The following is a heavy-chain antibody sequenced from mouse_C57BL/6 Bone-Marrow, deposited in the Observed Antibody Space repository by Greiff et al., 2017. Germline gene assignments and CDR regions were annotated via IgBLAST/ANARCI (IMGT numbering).Heavy chain of an antibody. CDR3: ANYSRYYYAMDY. D-gene: IGHD1-1*01. J-gene: IGHJ4*01. Sequence: EVKVVESGGGLVKPGGSLKLSCAASGFPFSDYGMHWVRQAPEKGLGWVAYISSGSSTIYYADTVKGRFTISRDNAKNTLFLQMTSLRSEDTAMYYCANYSRYYYAMDYWGQGTSVTVSS. V-gene: IGHV5-17*01. CDR1: GFPFSDYG. CDR2: ISSGSSTI.